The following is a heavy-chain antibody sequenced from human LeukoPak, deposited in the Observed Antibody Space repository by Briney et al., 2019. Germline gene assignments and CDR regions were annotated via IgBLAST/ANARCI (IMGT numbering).Heavy chain of an antibody. J-gene: IGHJ4*02. D-gene: IGHD6-13*01. CDR3: ARGGSAAAGTFPLDY. CDR1: GGTFISYA. CDR2: IIPIFGTA. V-gene: IGHV1-69*06. Sequence: GASVKVSCKASGGTFISYAISWVRQAPGQGLEWMGGIIPIFGTANYAQKFQGRVTITADKSTSTAYMELSSLRSEDTAVYYCARGGSAAAGTFPLDYWGQGTLVTVSS.